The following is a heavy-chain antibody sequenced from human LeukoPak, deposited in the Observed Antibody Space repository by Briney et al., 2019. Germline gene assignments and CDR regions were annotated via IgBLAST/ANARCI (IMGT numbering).Heavy chain of an antibody. CDR3: ARDWELRYSRGGFDN. J-gene: IGHJ4*02. CDR2: IVVGSGNT. D-gene: IGHD3-9*01. V-gene: IGHV1-58*02. CDR1: GFTFTSSA. Sequence: VASVKVSCKASGFTFTSSAMQWVRQARGQRLEWIGWIVVGSGNTNYAQKFQERVTITRDMSTSTAYMELSSLTSDDTAVYFCARDWELRYSRGGFDNWGQGTLVTVSS.